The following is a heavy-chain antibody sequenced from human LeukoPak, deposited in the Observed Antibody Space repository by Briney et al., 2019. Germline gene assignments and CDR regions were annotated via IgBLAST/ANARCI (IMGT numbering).Heavy chain of an antibody. V-gene: IGHV4-39*07. CDR1: GGPINSRTYY. J-gene: IGHJ6*02. Sequence: PSETLSLTCTVSGGPINSRTYYWSWIRQPPGKGLEWIGSIYHSGSTYYNPSLKSRVTISVDTSKNQFSLKLSSVTAADTAVYYCARWRFLEWLLSGYYYGMDVWGQGTTVTVSS. CDR2: IYHSGST. CDR3: ARWRFLEWLLSGYYYGMDV. D-gene: IGHD3-3*01.